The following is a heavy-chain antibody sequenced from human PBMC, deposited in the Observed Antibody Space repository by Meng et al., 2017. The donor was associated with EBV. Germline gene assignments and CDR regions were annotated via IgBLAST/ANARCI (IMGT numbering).Heavy chain of an antibody. CDR2: IYYSGRT. V-gene: IGHV4-30-4*01. J-gene: IGHJ5*02. CDR3: ARVNGDCFSTICYKGWFDP. Sequence: GQLQVAGPGLVKPQPPLSLTCTVSGGSGSSGNNYWIWIRQPPGKGLEWIGYIYYSGRTYYNPSLESRVTMSVDTSKNQFSLNLNSVTAADTAVYYCARVNGDCFSTICYKGWFDPWGQGTLVTVSS. D-gene: IGHD2-2*02. CDR1: GGSGSSGNNY.